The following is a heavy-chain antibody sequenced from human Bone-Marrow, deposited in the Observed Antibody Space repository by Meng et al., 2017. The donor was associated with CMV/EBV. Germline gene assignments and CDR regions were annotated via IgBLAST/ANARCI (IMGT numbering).Heavy chain of an antibody. CDR2: INHSGST. D-gene: IGHD3-22*01. CDR1: GGSFSGYY. CDR3: ARGVDYYDSSGLDY. J-gene: IGHJ4*02. V-gene: IGHV4-34*01. Sequence: QVQRQQWGAGLLKPSETLSLTCAVYGGSFSGYYWSWIRQPPGKGLEWIGEINHSGSTNYNPSLKSRVTISVDTSKNQFSLKLSSVTAADTAVYYCARGVDYYDSSGLDYWGQGTLVTVSS.